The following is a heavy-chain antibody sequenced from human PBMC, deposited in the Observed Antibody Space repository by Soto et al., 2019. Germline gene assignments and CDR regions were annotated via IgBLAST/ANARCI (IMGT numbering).Heavy chain of an antibody. CDR2: ISYDGSNK. CDR3: AKLLPDFDY. J-gene: IGHJ4*02. CDR1: GFTFSSYG. D-gene: IGHD2-21*02. V-gene: IGHV3-30*18. Sequence: GGSLRLSCAASGFTFSSYGMHGVRQAPGKGLEWVAVISYDGSNKYYADSVKGRFTISRDNSKNTLYLQMNSLRAEDTAVYYCAKLLPDFDYWGQGTLVTVSS.